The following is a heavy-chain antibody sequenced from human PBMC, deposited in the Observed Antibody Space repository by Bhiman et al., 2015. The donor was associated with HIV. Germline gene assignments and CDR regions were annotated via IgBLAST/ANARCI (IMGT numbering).Heavy chain of an antibody. CDR3: AKDTSLSPRAGGVFDY. CDR1: GFTFDDYA. Sequence: EVQLVESGGGLVQPGRSLRLSCAASGFTFDDYAMHWVRQAPGKGLEWVSSISWNSGSIGYVDSVKGRFTISRDNAKNSLYLQMNSLRAEDTAFYCAKDTSLSPRAGGVFDYWGQGTLVTVSS. D-gene: IGHD2/OR15-2a*01. CDR2: ISWNSGSI. V-gene: IGHV3-9*01. J-gene: IGHJ4*02.